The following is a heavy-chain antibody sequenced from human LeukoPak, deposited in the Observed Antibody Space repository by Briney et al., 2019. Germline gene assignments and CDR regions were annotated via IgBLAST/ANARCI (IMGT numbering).Heavy chain of an antibody. CDR2: IYYSGST. CDR3: ARTPTVTTSYYFDY. CDR1: GGSISSGDYY. V-gene: IGHV4-30-4*01. J-gene: IGHJ4*02. D-gene: IGHD4-17*01. Sequence: SQTLSLTCTVSGGSISSGDYYWSWIRQPPGKGLEWIVYIYYSGSTYYNPSLKSRVTISVDTSKNQFSLKLSSVTAADTAVYYCARTPTVTTSYYFDYWGQGTLVTVSS.